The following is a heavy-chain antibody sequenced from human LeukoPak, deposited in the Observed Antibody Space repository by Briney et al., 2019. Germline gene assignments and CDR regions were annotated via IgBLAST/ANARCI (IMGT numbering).Heavy chain of an antibody. CDR3: ARGPLDSGYTYFDY. V-gene: IGHV4-59*01. CDR2: FSYSGST. Sequence: SETLSLTCTVSGGSISSYYWSWIRQPPGKGLEWIGYFSYSGSTNYNPSLKSRVTISVDTSKNQFSLKLSSVTAADTAVYYCARGPLDSGYTYFDYWGQGTLVSVAS. CDR1: GGSISSYY. D-gene: IGHD5-12*01. J-gene: IGHJ4*02.